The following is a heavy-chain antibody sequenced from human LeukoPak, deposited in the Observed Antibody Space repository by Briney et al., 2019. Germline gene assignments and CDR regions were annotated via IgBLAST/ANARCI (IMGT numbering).Heavy chain of an antibody. J-gene: IGHJ4*02. Sequence: SVKVSCKASGYTFTSYGISWVRQAPGQGLEWMGRIIPILGIANYAQKFQGRVTITADKSTSTAYMELSSLRSEDTAVYYCARDQMRYCSSTSCYLHDYWGQGTLVTVSS. CDR3: ARDQMRYCSSTSCYLHDY. CDR2: IIPILGIA. CDR1: GYTFTSYG. D-gene: IGHD2-2*01. V-gene: IGHV1-69*04.